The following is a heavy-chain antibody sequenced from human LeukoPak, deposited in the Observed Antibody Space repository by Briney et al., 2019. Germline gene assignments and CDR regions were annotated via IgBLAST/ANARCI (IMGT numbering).Heavy chain of an antibody. J-gene: IGHJ6*03. Sequence: GGSLRLSCAASGFTFDDYAMHWVRQAPGKGLEWVSGISWNSGSIGYADSVKGRFTISRDNSKNTLYLQMNSLRVEDTAVYYCAKDDYDFWSGKRYYHYYMDAWGKGTTVTVSS. CDR3: AKDDYDFWSGKRYYHYYMDA. D-gene: IGHD3-3*01. CDR2: ISWNSGSI. CDR1: GFTFDDYA. V-gene: IGHV3-9*01.